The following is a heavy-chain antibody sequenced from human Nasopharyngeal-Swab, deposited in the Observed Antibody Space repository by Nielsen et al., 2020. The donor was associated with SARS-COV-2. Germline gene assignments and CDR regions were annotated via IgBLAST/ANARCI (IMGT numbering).Heavy chain of an antibody. D-gene: IGHD2-2*01. J-gene: IGHJ6*03. Sequence: SETLSLTCAVSGGSISSSNWWSWVRQPSGKGLEWIGEIYHSGSTNYNPSLKSRVTISVDKSKNQFSLKLSSVTAADTAVYYCARGGVPAAIRYYYYTDVWGKGTTVTVSS. CDR2: IYHSGST. V-gene: IGHV4-4*02. CDR3: ARGGVPAAIRYYYYTDV. CDR1: GGSISSSNW.